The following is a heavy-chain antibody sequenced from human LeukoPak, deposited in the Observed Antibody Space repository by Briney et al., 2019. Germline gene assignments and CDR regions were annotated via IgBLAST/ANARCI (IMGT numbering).Heavy chain of an antibody. Sequence: GGSLRLSCAASGFTFSSYSMNWVRQAPGKGLEWVSSISSSSSYIYCADSGKGRFTISRDNAKNSLYLQMNSLRAEDTAVYYCAGGRDIVVVPAAISFDYWGQGTLVTVSS. CDR1: GFTFSSYS. D-gene: IGHD2-2*02. CDR3: AGGRDIVVVPAAISFDY. V-gene: IGHV3-21*01. J-gene: IGHJ4*02. CDR2: ISSSSSYI.